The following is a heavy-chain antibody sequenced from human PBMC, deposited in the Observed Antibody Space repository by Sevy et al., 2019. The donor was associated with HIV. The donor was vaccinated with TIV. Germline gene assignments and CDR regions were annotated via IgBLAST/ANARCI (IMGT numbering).Heavy chain of an antibody. Sequence: GGSLRLSCAASGFTFSSYAMHWVRQAPDKGLEWVAVISYDGSNKYYADSVKGRFTISRDNSKNTLYLQMNSLRAEDTAVYYCARALIVVVPAALDYWGQGTLVTVSS. J-gene: IGHJ4*02. CDR3: ARALIVVVPAALDY. CDR1: GFTFSSYA. CDR2: ISYDGSNK. V-gene: IGHV3-30-3*01. D-gene: IGHD2-2*01.